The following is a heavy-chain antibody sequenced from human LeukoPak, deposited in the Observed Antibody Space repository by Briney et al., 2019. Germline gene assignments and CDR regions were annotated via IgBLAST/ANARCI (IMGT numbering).Heavy chain of an antibody. CDR3: AKLYSSGWSGVFDY. J-gene: IGHJ4*02. V-gene: IGHV3-7*03. Sequence: PGGSLRLSCAASGFSFSDYWMSWVRQAPGKGLEWVADIEPDGSGKTYVDSVKGRFTISRDNSKNTLYLQMNSLRAEDTAVYYCAKLYSSGWSGVFDYWGQGTLVTVSS. CDR2: IEPDGSGK. CDR1: GFSFSDYW. D-gene: IGHD6-19*01.